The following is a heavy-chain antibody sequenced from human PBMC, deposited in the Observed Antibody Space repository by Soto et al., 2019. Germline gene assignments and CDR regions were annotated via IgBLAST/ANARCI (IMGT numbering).Heavy chain of an antibody. D-gene: IGHD6-13*01. CDR3: ARRIAGDVAGFDS. Sequence: GESLKISCKGSGYSFTSYSISWVRQMPGKGLEWMGRIDPSDSYTNYSPSFQGHVTISADKSISTAYLQGSSLKASDTAMYYSARRIAGDVAGFDSRGRGTLGTAST. CDR1: GYSFTSYS. CDR2: IDPSDSYT. V-gene: IGHV5-10-1*01. J-gene: IGHJ4*02.